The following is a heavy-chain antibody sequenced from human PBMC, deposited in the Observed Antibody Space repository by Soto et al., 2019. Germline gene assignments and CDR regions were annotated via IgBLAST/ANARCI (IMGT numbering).Heavy chain of an antibody. CDR2: ISYDGSNK. D-gene: IGHD6-19*01. CDR1: VFTCSSYA. V-gene: IGHV3-30-3*01. J-gene: IGHJ5*02. Sequence: SMRLSCAASVFTCSSYAIHWVRQSPGKGLEWVAVISYDGSNKYYADSVKGRFTISRDNSKNTLYLQMNSLRAEDTAVYYCARDPAPYSSGPSGGPWGQGTLVTVSS. CDR3: ARDPAPYSSGPSGGP.